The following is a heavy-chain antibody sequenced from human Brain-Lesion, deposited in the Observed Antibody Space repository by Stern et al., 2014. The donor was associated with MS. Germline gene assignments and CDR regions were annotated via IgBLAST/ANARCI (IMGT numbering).Heavy chain of an antibody. CDR3: ARFPASRPHVFDS. CDR1: GGSISSSNW. J-gene: IGHJ4*02. V-gene: IGHV4-4*02. Sequence: QLVESGPGLVKPSGTLSLTCAVSGGSISSSNWWSWVRQSPGKGLEWIGGSDHRGSTIYNPSLKSRVPVSVNKSKNRFSLTLRSGPAADTAVYFCARFPASRPHVFDSWGQGTLVTVSS. D-gene: IGHD6-13*01. CDR2: SDHRGST.